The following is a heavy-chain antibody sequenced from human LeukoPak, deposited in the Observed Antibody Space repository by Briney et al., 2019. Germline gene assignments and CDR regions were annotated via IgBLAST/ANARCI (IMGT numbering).Heavy chain of an antibody. CDR3: ARSRSGGDYYYMDV. J-gene: IGHJ6*03. Sequence: PSETLSLTCRVSGDSIKSGRYYWAWIRQPPGKGLEWIGTISYSWNTYYNPSLKGPVSISVDTSKNQFSLKLTSVTAADTAVYYCARSRSGGDYYYMDVWGKGTTVTVSS. CDR2: ISYSWNT. CDR1: GDSIKSGRYY. D-gene: IGHD3-3*01. V-gene: IGHV4-39*07.